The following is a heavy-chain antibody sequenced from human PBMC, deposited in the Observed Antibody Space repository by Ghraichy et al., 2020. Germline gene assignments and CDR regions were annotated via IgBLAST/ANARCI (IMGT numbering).Heavy chain of an antibody. CDR3: ATVRRIPIFGVIIVPLFDY. Sequence: ASVKVSCKVGRAHVSTPVIFRKLVSRPLVDERMGGFDPEDGEAIFAQKFQGRVTVTEDTSADTAYMELSSLRSEDTSVYYCATVRRIPIFGVIIVPLFDYWGQGTLVTVSS. V-gene: IGHV1-24*01. CDR2: FDPEDGEA. J-gene: IGHJ4*02. D-gene: IGHD3-3*01. CDR1: RAHVSTPV.